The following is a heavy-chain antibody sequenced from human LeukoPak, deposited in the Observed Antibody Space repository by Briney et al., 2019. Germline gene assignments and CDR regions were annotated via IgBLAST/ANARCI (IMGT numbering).Heavy chain of an antibody. CDR1: GYSFTSYW. CDR2: IYPGDSDT. V-gene: IGHV5-51*01. J-gene: IGHJ3*02. D-gene: IGHD2-8*01. CDR3: ARRYCTNGVCFSGAFDI. Sequence: PGESLKISCEGSGYSFTSYWIGWVRQMPGKGLEWMGIIYPGDSDTRYSPSFQGQVTISADKSISTAYLQWSSLKASDTAMYYCARRYCTNGVCFSGAFDIWGQGTMVTVSS.